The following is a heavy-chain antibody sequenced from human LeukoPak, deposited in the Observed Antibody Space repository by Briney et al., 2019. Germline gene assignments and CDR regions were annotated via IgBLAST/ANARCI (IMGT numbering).Heavy chain of an antibody. CDR2: INHSGST. CDR3: ARDSSGYMFDY. D-gene: IGHD3-22*01. CDR1: GGSISSYY. Sequence: SETLSLTCTVSGGSISSYYWSWIRQPPGKGLEWIGEINHSGSTNYNPSLKSRVTISVDTSKNQFSLKLSSVTAADTAVYYCARDSSGYMFDYWGQGTLVTVSS. J-gene: IGHJ4*02. V-gene: IGHV4-59*12.